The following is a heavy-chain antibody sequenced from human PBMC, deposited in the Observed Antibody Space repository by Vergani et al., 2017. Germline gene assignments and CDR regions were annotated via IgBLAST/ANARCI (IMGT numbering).Heavy chain of an antibody. J-gene: IGHJ4*02. CDR1: GGSFSGYY. Sequence: QVQLQQWGAGLLKPSETLSLTCAVYGGSFSGYYWSWIRQPPGKGLEWIGEINHSGSTNYNPSLESRVTISVDTSKNRFSLKLSSVTAADTAVYYCARGAKRGYSYGRIDYWGQGTLVTVSS. CDR3: ARGAKRGYSYGRIDY. D-gene: IGHD5-18*01. CDR2: INHSGST. V-gene: IGHV4-34*01.